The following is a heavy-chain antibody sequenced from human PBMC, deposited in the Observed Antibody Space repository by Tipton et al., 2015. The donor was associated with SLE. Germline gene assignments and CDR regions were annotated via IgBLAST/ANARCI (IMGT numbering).Heavy chain of an antibody. CDR2: ISSSGSTI. D-gene: IGHD1-26*01. V-gene: IGHV3-48*03. CDR1: GFTFSSYE. J-gene: IGHJ6*02. Sequence: SLRLSCAASGFTFSSYEMNWVRQAPGKGLEWVSYISSSGSTIYYADSVRGRFTISRDNAKNSLFLQMNSLRAEDPAVYYCARGGKWRVGATRGYYAMDVWGQGTTVTVSS. CDR3: ARGGKWRVGATRGYYAMDV.